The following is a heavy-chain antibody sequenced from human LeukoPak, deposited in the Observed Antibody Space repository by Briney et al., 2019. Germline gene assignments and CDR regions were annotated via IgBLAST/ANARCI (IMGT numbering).Heavy chain of an antibody. CDR2: ISGSGGST. V-gene: IGHV3-23*01. Sequence: GGSLRLSCAASGFTFSSYGMSWVRQAPGKGLEWVSAISGSGGSTYYADSVKGRFTISRDNPKNTLYLQKNSLRAEDTAVYYCAKDGGTYYYYYYMDVWGKGTTVTISS. CDR1: GFTFSSYG. J-gene: IGHJ6*03. D-gene: IGHD4-23*01. CDR3: AKDGGTYYYYYYMDV.